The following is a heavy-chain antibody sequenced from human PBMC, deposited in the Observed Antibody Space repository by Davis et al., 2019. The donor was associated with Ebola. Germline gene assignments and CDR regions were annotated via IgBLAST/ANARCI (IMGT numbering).Heavy chain of an antibody. CDR1: GSTFSSYW. CDR2: ISSSSSYI. CDR3: AKHSRNWKPLDY. D-gene: IGHD1-20*01. V-gene: IGHV3-21*04. Sequence: ASLKISCAASGSTFSSYWMHWVRPAPGKRLEWVSSISSSSSYIYYADSVKGRSTISSDNAKNSLYLQMNSLRAEDTAVYYCAKHSRNWKPLDYWGQGTLVTVSS. J-gene: IGHJ4*02.